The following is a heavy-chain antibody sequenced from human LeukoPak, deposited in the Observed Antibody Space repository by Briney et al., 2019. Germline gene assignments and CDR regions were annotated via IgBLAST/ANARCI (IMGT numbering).Heavy chain of an antibody. CDR2: MNPNSGNT. Sequence: ASVKVSCKASGYTFTSYDINWVRQATGQGLEWMGWMNPNSGNTGHPQKFQGRVTITRNTSISTAYMELSSLRSEDTAVYYCARGHYPRDRFDPWGQGTLVTVSS. CDR3: ARGHYPRDRFDP. CDR1: GYTFTSYD. D-gene: IGHD1-26*01. V-gene: IGHV1-8*03. J-gene: IGHJ5*02.